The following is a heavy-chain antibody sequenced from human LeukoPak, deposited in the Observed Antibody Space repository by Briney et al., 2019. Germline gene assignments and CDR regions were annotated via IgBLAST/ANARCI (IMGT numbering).Heavy chain of an antibody. Sequence: GGSPRLSCAASGFTFSDYYMSWIRQAPGKGLEWVSYISSSGSTIYYADSVKGRFTISRDNAKNSLYLQMNSLRAEDTAVYYCARESGSPHDAFDIWGQGTMVTVSS. V-gene: IGHV3-11*01. CDR2: ISSSGSTI. D-gene: IGHD1-26*01. CDR3: ARESGSPHDAFDI. CDR1: GFTFSDYY. J-gene: IGHJ3*02.